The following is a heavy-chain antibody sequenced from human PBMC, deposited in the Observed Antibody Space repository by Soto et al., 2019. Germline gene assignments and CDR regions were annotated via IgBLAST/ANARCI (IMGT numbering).Heavy chain of an antibody. V-gene: IGHV6-1*01. D-gene: IGHD6-13*01. CDR3: ARDDSSSWTWWFDP. Sequence: SQTLSLTCAISGDSVSSDIAAWNCIRQSPSRGLEWLGRTYYRSKWYNDYAVSVKSRITINPDTSKNQFSLQLNSVTPEDTAVYYCARDDSSSWTWWFDPWGQGTLVTVSS. CDR2: TYYRSKWYN. J-gene: IGHJ5*02. CDR1: GDSVSSDIAA.